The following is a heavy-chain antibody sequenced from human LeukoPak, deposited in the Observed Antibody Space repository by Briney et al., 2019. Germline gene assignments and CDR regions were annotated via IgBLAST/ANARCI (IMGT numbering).Heavy chain of an antibody. CDR2: IYYSGST. V-gene: IGHV4-59*11. J-gene: IGHJ6*03. Sequence: SETLSLTCTVSGGSISSHYWSWIRQPPGKGLEGIGYIYYSGSTNYNPSLKSRVTISVDTSKNQFSLKLSSVTAADTAVYYCARSRYSYGSYYYYMDVWGKGTTVTVSS. CDR1: GGSISSHY. D-gene: IGHD5-18*01. CDR3: ARSRYSYGSYYYYMDV.